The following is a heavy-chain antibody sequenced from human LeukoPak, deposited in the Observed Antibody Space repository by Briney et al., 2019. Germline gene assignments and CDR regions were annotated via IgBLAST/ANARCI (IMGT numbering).Heavy chain of an antibody. CDR1: GGSISSYY. D-gene: IGHD3-22*01. CDR2: IYYSGST. CDR3: ARFYYDSSGYYYFDY. V-gene: IGHV4-59*01. J-gene: IGHJ4*02. Sequence: SETLSLTCTVSGGSISSYYLSWIRQPPGKGLGWIGYIYYSGSTNYNPSLKSRVTISVDTSKNQFSLKLSSVTAADTAVYYCARFYYDSSGYYYFDYWGQGTLVTVSS.